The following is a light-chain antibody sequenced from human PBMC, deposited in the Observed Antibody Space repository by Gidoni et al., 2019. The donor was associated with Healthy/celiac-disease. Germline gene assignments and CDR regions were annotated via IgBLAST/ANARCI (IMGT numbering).Light chain of an antibody. Sequence: IVLTQSPATLSLSPGERATLSCRASQSVSSYLAWYQQKPGQAPRLLIYDASNRAPGIPARFSGSASGTDFTLTISSLEPEDFAVYYCQQRSNWPWTFGQGTKVEIK. J-gene: IGKJ1*01. CDR2: DAS. V-gene: IGKV3-11*01. CDR3: QQRSNWPWT. CDR1: QSVSSY.